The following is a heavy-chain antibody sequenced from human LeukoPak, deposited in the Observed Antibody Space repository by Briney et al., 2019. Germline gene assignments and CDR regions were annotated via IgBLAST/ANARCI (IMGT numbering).Heavy chain of an antibody. D-gene: IGHD1-26*01. J-gene: IGHJ6*03. CDR2: INPNSGGT. V-gene: IGHV1-2*02. CDR3: ARGMEPYYYMDV. CDR1: GYTFTAYY. Sequence: GASVKVSCKASGYTFTAYYMYWVRQAPGQGLEWMGWINPNSGGTNYAQKFQGRVTMTRDTSISTAYMELSRLRSDDTAVYYCARGMEPYYYMDVWGKGTTVTVSS.